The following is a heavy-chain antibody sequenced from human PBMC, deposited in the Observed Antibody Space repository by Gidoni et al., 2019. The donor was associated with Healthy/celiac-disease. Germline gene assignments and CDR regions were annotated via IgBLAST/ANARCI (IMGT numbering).Heavy chain of an antibody. CDR3: ARVPFLEWQLQDTHFDY. J-gene: IGHJ4*02. V-gene: IGHV3-74*01. CDR2: INSDGSST. D-gene: IGHD3-3*02. CDR1: GFTFSSYW. Sequence: EVQLVESGGGLVQPGGSLRLSCAASGFTFSSYWMHWVRQAPGKGLVWVSRINSDGSSTSYADSVKGRFTISRDNAKNTLYLQMNSLRAEDTAVYYCARVPFLEWQLQDTHFDYWGQGTLVTVSS.